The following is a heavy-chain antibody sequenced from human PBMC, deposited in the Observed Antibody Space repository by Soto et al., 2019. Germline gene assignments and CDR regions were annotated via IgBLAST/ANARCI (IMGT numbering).Heavy chain of an antibody. CDR3: AKRKLVDGTRWFDP. J-gene: IGHJ5*02. V-gene: IGHV3-23*01. Sequence: GGSLRLSCAASGFTFSSSAMSWVRQAPGKGLEWVSAITDSGGSTSYADSVKGRFTISRDNSKNTLYLQMTSLRAEDTAVYYCAKRKLVDGTRWFDPWGQGTLVTVYS. D-gene: IGHD6-19*01. CDR1: GFTFSSSA. CDR2: ITDSGGST.